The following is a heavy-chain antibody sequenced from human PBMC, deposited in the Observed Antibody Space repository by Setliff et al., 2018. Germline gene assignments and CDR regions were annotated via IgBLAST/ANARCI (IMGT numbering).Heavy chain of an antibody. CDR2: INAGNANT. J-gene: IGHJ4*02. CDR3: ARADCSGGSCYREFDY. CDR1: GYTFTSCA. V-gene: IGHV1-3*03. Sequence: ASVKVSCKASGYTFTSCAMHWVRQAPGQRLEWMGWINAGNANTKYSPEFQGRVTITRDTSASTAYMELSSLRSEDMAVYYCARADCSGGSCYREFDYWGQGTLVTVSS. D-gene: IGHD2-15*01.